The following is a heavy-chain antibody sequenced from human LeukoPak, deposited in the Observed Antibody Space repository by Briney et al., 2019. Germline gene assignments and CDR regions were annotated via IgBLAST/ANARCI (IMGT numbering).Heavy chain of an antibody. D-gene: IGHD2-2*01. V-gene: IGHV3-9*01. CDR3: ARGPWDIVVVPAAYFDY. J-gene: IGHJ4*02. CDR2: ISWNSGSI. Sequence: GGSLRLSCAASGFTFDDYAMHWVRQAPGKGLEWVSGISWNSGSIGYADSVKGRFTISRDNAKNTLYLQMNSLRAEDTAVYYCARGPWDIVVVPAAYFDYWGQGTLVTVSS. CDR1: GFTFDDYA.